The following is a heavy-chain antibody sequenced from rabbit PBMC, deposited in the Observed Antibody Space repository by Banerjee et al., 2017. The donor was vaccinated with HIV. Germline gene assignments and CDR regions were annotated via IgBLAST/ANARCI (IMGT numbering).Heavy chain of an antibody. CDR1: GVSLNDKDV. CDR2: IAGSSSGFT. D-gene: IGHD4-1*01. J-gene: IGHJ4*01. CDR3: ARETSSGWGIVSFYFSL. V-gene: IGHV1S45*01. Sequence: EQLEESGGGLVKPEGSLTLTCKASGVSLNDKDVMCWVRQAPGKGLEWISCIAGSSSGFTYPATWAKGRFTCSKTSSTTVTLQMTSLTVADTATYFCARETSSGWGIVSFYFSLWGPGTLVTVS.